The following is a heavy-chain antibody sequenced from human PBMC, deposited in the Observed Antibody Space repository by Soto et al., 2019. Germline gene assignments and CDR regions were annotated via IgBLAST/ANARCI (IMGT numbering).Heavy chain of an antibody. V-gene: IGHV3-15*01. CDR3: TTDDPINKN. J-gene: IGHJ4*02. CDR2: IKSKTDGGTR. CDR1: GFTFSNAW. Sequence: GGSLRLSCAASGFTFSNAWMSWVRQAPGKGLEWVGRIKSKTDGGTRDYAAPVKGRFTMSRDDSKNMLYLQMSSLKTEDTAVYYCTTDDPINKNWGQGTLVTVSS.